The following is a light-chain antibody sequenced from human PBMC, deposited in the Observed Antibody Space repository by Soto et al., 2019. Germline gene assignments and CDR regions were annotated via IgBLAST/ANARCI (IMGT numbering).Light chain of an antibody. CDR3: QQRSNKPYLT. V-gene: IGKV3-11*01. CDR1: QSVSGY. Sequence: EIVLTQSPDTLSLSPGERATLSCRASQSVSGYLGWYQQKPGQAPRLLIYDASNRAYGVPARFRGSVSGTNFTLTIASLEPDDFAVYYCQQRSNKPYLTFGGGTRV. CDR2: DAS. J-gene: IGKJ4*01.